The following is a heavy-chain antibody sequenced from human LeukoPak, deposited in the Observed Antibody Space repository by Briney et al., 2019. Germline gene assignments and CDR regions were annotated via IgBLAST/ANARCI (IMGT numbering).Heavy chain of an antibody. V-gene: IGHV4-34*01. CDR3: ATPPGVAGTDH. Sequence: SETLSLTCAVYGGSFSGYYWSWIRQPPGKGLEWIGEINHSGSTNYNPSLKSRVTISVDTSKNQFSLKLSSATAADTAVYYCATPPGVAGTDHWGQGTLVTVSS. CDR1: GGSFSGYY. D-gene: IGHD6-19*01. J-gene: IGHJ4*02. CDR2: INHSGST.